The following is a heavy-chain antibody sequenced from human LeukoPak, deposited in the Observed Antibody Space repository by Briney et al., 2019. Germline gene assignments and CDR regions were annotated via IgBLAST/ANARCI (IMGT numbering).Heavy chain of an antibody. D-gene: IGHD3-10*01. CDR3: ARVPSYYYGSGSYYGYYYMDV. CDR1: GGSISPYY. J-gene: IGHJ6*03. CDR2: IYYSGST. Sequence: SETLSLTCTVSGGSISPYYWSWIRQPPGKGLEWIGYIYYSGSTNYNPSLKSRVTISVDTPKNQFSLKLSSVTAADTAVYYCARVPSYYYGSGSYYGYYYMDVWGKGTTVTVSS. V-gene: IGHV4-59*01.